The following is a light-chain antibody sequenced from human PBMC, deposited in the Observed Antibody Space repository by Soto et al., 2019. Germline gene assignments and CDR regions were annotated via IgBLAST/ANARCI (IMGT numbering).Light chain of an antibody. CDR2: DAS. V-gene: IGKV1-5*01. CDR3: QQYNSYSSYT. J-gene: IGKJ2*01. Sequence: DIQMTHSPSTLSASVGDRVTITCRASQSISSWLAWYQQKPGKAPKLLIYDASSLESGVPSRFSGSGSGTEFTLTISSLQPDDFATYYCQQYNSYSSYTFGQGTKVDIK. CDR1: QSISSW.